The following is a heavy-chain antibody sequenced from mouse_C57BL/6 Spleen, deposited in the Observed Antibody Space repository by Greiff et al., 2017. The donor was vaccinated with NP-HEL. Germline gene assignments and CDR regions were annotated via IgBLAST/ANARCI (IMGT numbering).Heavy chain of an antibody. CDR2: INPNYGTT. J-gene: IGHJ4*01. D-gene: IGHD2-2*01. CDR1: GYSFTDYN. V-gene: IGHV1-39*01. CDR3: AREDGYDRYYAMDY. Sequence: VQLKESGPELVKPGASVKISCKASGYSFTDYNMNWVKQSNGKSLEWIGVINPNYGTTSYNQKFKGKATLTVDQSSSTAYMQLNSLTSEDSAVYYCAREDGYDRYYAMDYWGQGTSVTVSS.